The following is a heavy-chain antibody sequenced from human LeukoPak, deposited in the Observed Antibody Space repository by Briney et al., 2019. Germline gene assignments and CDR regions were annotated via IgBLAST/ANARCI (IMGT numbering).Heavy chain of an antibody. J-gene: IGHJ1*01. D-gene: IGHD4-17*01. CDR2: INTNTGNP. CDR3: ARDPWYGDYVGYFQH. CDR1: RYTFTSYA. V-gene: IGHV7-4-1*02. Sequence: GASVKVSCKASRYTFTSYAMNWVRQAPGQELEWMGWINTNTGNPTYAQGFTGRFVFSLDTSVSTAYLQISSLKAEDTAVYYCARDPWYGDYVGYFQHWGQGTLVTVSS.